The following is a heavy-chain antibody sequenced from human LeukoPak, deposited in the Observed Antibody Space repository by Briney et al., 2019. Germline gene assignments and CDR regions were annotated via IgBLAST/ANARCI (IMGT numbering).Heavy chain of an antibody. D-gene: IGHD3-10*01. Sequence: ASVKVSCKASGYTFTGYYMHWVRQAPGQGLEWMGWINPNSGGTNYAQKFQGGVTMTRDTSISTAYMELSRLRSDDTDVYYCARLTYYYGSGSSSPDAFDIWGQGTMVTVSS. CDR2: INPNSGGT. J-gene: IGHJ3*02. V-gene: IGHV1-2*02. CDR3: ARLTYYYGSGSSSPDAFDI. CDR1: GYTFTGYY.